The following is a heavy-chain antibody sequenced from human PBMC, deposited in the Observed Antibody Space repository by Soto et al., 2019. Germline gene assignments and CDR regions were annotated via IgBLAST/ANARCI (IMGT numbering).Heavy chain of an antibody. V-gene: IGHV3-23*01. CDR2: ISGSGGST. CDR3: AKGSSVTWVVQDPFDI. J-gene: IGHJ3*02. D-gene: IGHD6-19*01. Sequence: LGGFLRLSCAASGFTFSSYAMSWVRQAPGKGVEWVSAISGSGGSTYYADSVKGRFTMSRDNSKNTLYLQMNSLRAEDTAGYYCAKGSSVTWVVQDPFDIWGQGTMVTVS. CDR1: GFTFSSYA.